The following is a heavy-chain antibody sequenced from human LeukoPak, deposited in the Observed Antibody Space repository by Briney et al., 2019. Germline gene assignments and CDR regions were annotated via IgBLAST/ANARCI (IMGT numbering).Heavy chain of an antibody. D-gene: IGHD6-6*01. Sequence: GGSLRLSCAASGFTFSSYSTNWVRQAPGKGLEWVSSISSSSSYIYYADSVKGRFTISRDNAKNSLYLQMNSLRAEDTAVYYCAREGSLAARGDYWGQGTLVTVSS. CDR2: ISSSSSYI. V-gene: IGHV3-21*01. CDR3: AREGSLAARGDY. J-gene: IGHJ4*02. CDR1: GFTFSSYS.